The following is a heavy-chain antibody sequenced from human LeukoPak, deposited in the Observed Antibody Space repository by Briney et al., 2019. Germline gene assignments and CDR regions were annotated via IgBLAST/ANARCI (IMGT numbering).Heavy chain of an antibody. CDR1: GGTFSSYT. CDR2: IIPIFGTA. CDR3: AREPGIAVAVTPMDY. J-gene: IGHJ4*02. V-gene: IGHV1-69*13. Sequence: AASVKVSCKASGGTFSSYTISWVRQAPGQGLEWMGGIIPIFGTANYAQKFQGRVTITADESTSTAYMELSSLRSEDTAVYYCAREPGIAVAVTPMDYWGQGTLVTVSS. D-gene: IGHD6-19*01.